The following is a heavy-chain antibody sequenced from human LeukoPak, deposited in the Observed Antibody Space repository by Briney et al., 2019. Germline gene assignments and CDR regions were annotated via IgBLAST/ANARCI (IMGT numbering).Heavy chain of an antibody. Sequence: KPSETLSLTCTVSGDSVSNGNYYWSWLRQPPGKALEWIGYIYYTGKTYYNPSLEGRVTILADTSRNHFSVKLSSVTAADTAVYYCARSQNYYGSGDYWSQGTLVTVSS. CDR3: ARSQNYYGSGDY. V-gene: IGHV4-61*03. CDR2: IYYTGKT. D-gene: IGHD3-10*01. J-gene: IGHJ4*02. CDR1: GDSVSNGNYY.